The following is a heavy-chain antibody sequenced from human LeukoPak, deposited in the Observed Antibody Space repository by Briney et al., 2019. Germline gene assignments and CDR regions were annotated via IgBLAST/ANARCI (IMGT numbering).Heavy chain of an antibody. V-gene: IGHV1-8*01. Sequence: ASVKVSCKASGYTFTSYDINWVRQATGQGLEWMGWMNPDSGNTGFAQKFQGRVTMTRNTSIRTAYMELGSLTSEDTAVYYCARQAVDTAMVLDYYYYYGMDVWGQGTTVTVSS. D-gene: IGHD5-18*01. CDR3: ARQAVDTAMVLDYYYYYGMDV. CDR1: GYTFTSYD. CDR2: MNPDSGNT. J-gene: IGHJ6*02.